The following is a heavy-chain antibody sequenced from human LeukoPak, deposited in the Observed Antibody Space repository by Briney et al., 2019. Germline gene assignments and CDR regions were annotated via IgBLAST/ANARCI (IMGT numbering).Heavy chain of an antibody. CDR1: GYTLTELS. CDR2: FDPEDGET. Sequence: ASVKVSCKVSGYTLTELSMHWERQAPGKGLEWMGGFDPEDGETIYAQKFQGRVTMTEDTSTDTAYMELSSLRSEDTAVYYCATGVAVAGFYYFDYWGQGTLVTVSS. CDR3: ATGVAVAGFYYFDY. J-gene: IGHJ4*02. D-gene: IGHD6-19*01. V-gene: IGHV1-24*01.